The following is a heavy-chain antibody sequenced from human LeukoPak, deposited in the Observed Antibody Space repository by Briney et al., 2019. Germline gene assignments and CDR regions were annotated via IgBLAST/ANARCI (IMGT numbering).Heavy chain of an antibody. D-gene: IGHD2-2*01. Sequence: SETLSLTCTVSGASINSGGYYRSWIRQPPGKGLEWIGYISYSGKTYYNPSLKSRVTISVDTSKNQFSLKLSSVTAADTAVYYCAGRDEYCSSGGFCDYWGQGTLVTVSS. V-gene: IGHV4-30-4*01. CDR2: ISYSGKT. CDR3: AGRDEYCSSGGFCDY. J-gene: IGHJ4*02. CDR1: GASINSGGYY.